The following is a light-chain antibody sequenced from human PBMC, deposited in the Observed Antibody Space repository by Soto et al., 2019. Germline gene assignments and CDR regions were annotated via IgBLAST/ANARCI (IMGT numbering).Light chain of an antibody. V-gene: IGKV3-11*01. CDR3: VQRSTWPWT. CDR1: QSVSNY. Sequence: IVLTQSPATLSLSPGARATLSCRAGQSVSNYLAWYQQKPGQAPRLLIYDTSNRATGIPARFSGSGSGTALNITISSLEPEDLAVYFCVQRSTWPWTSGQGTKVEIK. J-gene: IGKJ1*01. CDR2: DTS.